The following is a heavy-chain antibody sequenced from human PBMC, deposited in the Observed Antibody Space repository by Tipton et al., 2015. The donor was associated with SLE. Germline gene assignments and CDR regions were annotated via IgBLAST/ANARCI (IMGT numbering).Heavy chain of an antibody. V-gene: IGHV4-34*01. CDR1: GGSFSGYY. Sequence: TLSLTCAVYGGSFSGYYWSWIRQPPGKGLEWIGEINHSGSTNYNPSLKSRVTISIDTSKNQFSLKLSSVTAADTSVYYCARGKDYDFWSDYYRMDASDIWGQGTMLTVSS. CDR3: ARGKDYDFWSDYYRMDASDI. J-gene: IGHJ3*02. D-gene: IGHD3-3*01. CDR2: INHSGST.